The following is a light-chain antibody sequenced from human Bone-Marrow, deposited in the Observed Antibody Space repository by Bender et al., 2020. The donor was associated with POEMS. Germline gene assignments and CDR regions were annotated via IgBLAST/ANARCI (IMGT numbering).Light chain of an antibody. V-gene: IGLV2-14*02. J-gene: IGLJ2*01. CDR2: NSD. CDR3: VAWDDTLNGWV. Sequence: QSALTQPASVSGSPGQSISISCTGTGSNVGSYNLVSLYQQHPGKAPKLIIYNSDQRPSGVPDRFSGSMSGTSASLAISGLHSEDEADYYCVAWDDTLNGWVFGGGTKLTVL. CDR1: GSNVGSYNL.